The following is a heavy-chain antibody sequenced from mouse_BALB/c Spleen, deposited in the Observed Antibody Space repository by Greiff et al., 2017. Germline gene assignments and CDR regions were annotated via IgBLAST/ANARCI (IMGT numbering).Heavy chain of an antibody. V-gene: IGHV5-6*01. Sequence: EVQLVESGGDLVKPGGSLKLSCAASGFTFSSYGMSWVRQTPDKRLEWVATISSGGSYTYYPDSVKGRFTISRDNAKNTLYLQMSSLKSEDTAMYYCARDDGNYFFDYWGQGTTLTVSS. CDR1: GFTFSSYG. CDR2: ISSGGSYT. J-gene: IGHJ2*01. CDR3: ARDDGNYFFDY. D-gene: IGHD2-3*01.